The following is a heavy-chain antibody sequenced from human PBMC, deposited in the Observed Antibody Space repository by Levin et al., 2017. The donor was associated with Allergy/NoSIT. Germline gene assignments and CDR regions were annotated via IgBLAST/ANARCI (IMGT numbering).Heavy chain of an antibody. V-gene: IGHV3-30*04. J-gene: IGHJ6*02. D-gene: IGHD6-19*01. CDR1: GFTFSIHA. CDR3: AREDSIALAAYAVNV. Sequence: GGSLRLSCAASGFTFSIHALHWVRQAPGKGLEWVAVISYDGRNKYYADSVKGRFTISRDNSKNTLDLQMNSLRAEDTAVYYCAREDSIALAAYAVNVWGQGTTVTVSS. CDR2: ISYDGRNK.